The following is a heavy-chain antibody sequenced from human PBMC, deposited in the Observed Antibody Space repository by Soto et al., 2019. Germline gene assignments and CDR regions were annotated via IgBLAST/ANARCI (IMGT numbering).Heavy chain of an antibody. CDR1: GFTFSSYW. Sequence: PGGSLRLSCAGSGFTFSSYWMSWVRQAPGKGLEWVANIKQDGSEEYYVDSVKGRFTVSRDNAKNSLYLQMNSLRAEDTAVYHCARVSGRFRSSTPYYYYLDVWGKGTTVTVSS. D-gene: IGHD6-6*01. V-gene: IGHV3-7*01. J-gene: IGHJ6*03. CDR3: ARVSGRFRSSTPYYYYLDV. CDR2: IKQDGSEE.